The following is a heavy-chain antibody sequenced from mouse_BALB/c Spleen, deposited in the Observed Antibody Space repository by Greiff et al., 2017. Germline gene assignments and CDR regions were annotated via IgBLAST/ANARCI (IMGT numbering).Heavy chain of an antibody. CDR1: GFSLTGYG. J-gene: IGHJ4*01. CDR2: IWGDGST. D-gene: IGHD2-10*02. CDR3: AREYGNYESAMDY. V-gene: IGHV2-6-7*01. Sequence: VKLMESGPGLVAPSQSLSITCTVSGFSLTGYGVNWVRQPPGKGLEWLGMIWGDGSTDYNSALKSRLSISKDNSKSQVFLKMNSLQTDDTARYYCAREYGNYESAMDYWGQGTSVTVSS.